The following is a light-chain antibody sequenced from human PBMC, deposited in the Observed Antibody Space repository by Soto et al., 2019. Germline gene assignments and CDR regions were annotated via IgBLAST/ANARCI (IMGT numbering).Light chain of an antibody. CDR2: KAS. V-gene: IGKV1-5*03. J-gene: IGKJ2*01. Sequence: DIQMTQSPSTLSASVGDTVTITCRASQSISNWLAWYQQKPGQAPKLLIHKASTLESGVPSRFSGSGSGTELTLTISSLQPDDFATFYRQQYDRLPYTFGQGTKLEIK. CDR3: QQYDRLPYT. CDR1: QSISNW.